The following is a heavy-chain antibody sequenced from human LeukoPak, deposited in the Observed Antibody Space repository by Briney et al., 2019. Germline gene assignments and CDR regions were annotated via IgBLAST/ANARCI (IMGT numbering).Heavy chain of an antibody. V-gene: IGHV1-2*02. J-gene: IGHJ4*01. D-gene: IGHD6-13*01. CDR1: GYTFTSYG. Sequence: ASVKVSCKASGYTFTSYGINWVRQAPGQGLEWMGWINPNSGGTNFAQKFRGRVTMTRDTSITTAYMELTRLKSDDTAVYYCARGGVRTAASSLGYWGQGTLVTVSS. CDR3: ARGGVRTAASSLGY. CDR2: INPNSGGT.